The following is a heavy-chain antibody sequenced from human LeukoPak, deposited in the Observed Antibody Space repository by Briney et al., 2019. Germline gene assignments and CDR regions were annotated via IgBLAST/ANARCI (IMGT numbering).Heavy chain of an antibody. Sequence: GGSLRLSCAACGFTFSSYWMHWVRQAPGKGLVWVSRINSDGSSTSYADSVKGRLTISRDNAKNTLYLQMNSLRAEDTAVYYCARGTGTYGMDVWGQGTTVTVSS. CDR2: INSDGSST. D-gene: IGHD1-1*01. CDR3: ARGTGTYGMDV. CDR1: GFTFSSYW. V-gene: IGHV3-74*01. J-gene: IGHJ6*02.